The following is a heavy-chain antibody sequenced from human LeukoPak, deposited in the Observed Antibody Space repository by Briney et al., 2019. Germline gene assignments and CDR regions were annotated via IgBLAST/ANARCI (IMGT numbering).Heavy chain of an antibody. CDR1: GFTVSTKY. V-gene: IGHV3-66*02. Sequence: GGSLRLSCAASGFTVSTKYMSWVRQAPGKGLEWVSLIYSDGSTYYADSVKGRNTISRDNSKNTLYLQMNSLRAEDTAVYYCASYYLEWLFGWAFDIWGQGTMVTVFS. J-gene: IGHJ3*02. CDR2: IYSDGST. D-gene: IGHD3-3*01. CDR3: ASYYLEWLFGWAFDI.